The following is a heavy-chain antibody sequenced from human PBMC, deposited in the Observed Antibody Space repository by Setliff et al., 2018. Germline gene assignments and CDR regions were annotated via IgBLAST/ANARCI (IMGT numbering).Heavy chain of an antibody. CDR3: ARSLVGATYSVYFDY. J-gene: IGHJ4*02. CDR1: GYSFSNFW. Sequence: GESLKISCKGSGYSFSNFWIGWVRQMPGKGLEWMGIIYPGDSPSFQGQVTMSADKSINTAYLQCSNLTASDTAIYYCARSLVGATYSVYFDYWGQGALVTVSS. CDR2: IYPG. V-gene: IGHV5-51*01. D-gene: IGHD1-26*01.